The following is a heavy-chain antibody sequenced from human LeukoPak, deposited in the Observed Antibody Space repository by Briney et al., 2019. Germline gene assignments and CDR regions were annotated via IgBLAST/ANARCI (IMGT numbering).Heavy chain of an antibody. D-gene: IGHD6-13*01. J-gene: IGHJ4*02. CDR3: ARGRRLAAAAPFGY. CDR1: GYTFTSYD. CDR2: MNPNSGNT. Sequence: ASVKVSCKASGYTFTSYDINWVRQATGQGLEWMGWMNPNSGNTGYAQKFQGRVTMTRNTSISTAYMELSSLRSEDTAVYYCARGRRLAAAAPFGYWGQGTLVTVS. V-gene: IGHV1-8*01.